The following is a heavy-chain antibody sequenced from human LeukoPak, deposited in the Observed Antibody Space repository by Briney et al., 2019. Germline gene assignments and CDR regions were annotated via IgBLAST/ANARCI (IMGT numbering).Heavy chain of an antibody. CDR2: INHSGST. CDR1: GGSFSGYY. CDR3: ARGALGQWLEYFQH. J-gene: IGHJ1*01. V-gene: IGHV4-34*01. Sequence: SSETLSLTCAVYGGSFSGYYWSWIRQPPGKGLEWIGEINHSGSTNYNPPLKSRVTISVDTSKNQFSLKLSSVTAADTAVYYCARGALGQWLEYFQHWGQGTLVTVSS. D-gene: IGHD6-19*01.